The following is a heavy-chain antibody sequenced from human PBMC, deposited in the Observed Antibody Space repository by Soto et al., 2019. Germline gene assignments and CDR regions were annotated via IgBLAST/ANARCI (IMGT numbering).Heavy chain of an antibody. CDR1: GFTFSSYS. J-gene: IGHJ3*02. V-gene: IGHV3-21*01. CDR3: ASGGNSSSSNAFDI. CDR2: ISSSSSYI. Sequence: GGSLRLSCAASGFTFSSYSMNWVRQAPGKGLEWVSSISSSSSYIYYADSVKGRFTISRDNAKNSLYLQMNSLRDEDTAVYYCASGGNSSSSNAFDIWGQGTMVTVSS. D-gene: IGHD6-13*01.